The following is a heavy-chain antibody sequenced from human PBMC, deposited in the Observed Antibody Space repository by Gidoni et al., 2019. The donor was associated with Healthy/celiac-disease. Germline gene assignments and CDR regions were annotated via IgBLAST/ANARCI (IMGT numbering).Heavy chain of an antibody. J-gene: IGHJ4*02. V-gene: IGHV1-24*01. D-gene: IGHD6-6*01. CDR3: ATARPIAARRWPPSTYFDY. CDR2: FDPEDGET. CDR1: GYPLTALS. Sequence: QVQLVQSGAEVKKPGASVKVSCKVSGYPLTALSMHWVRQAPGKGLEWMGGFDPEDGETIYAQKFQGRVTMTEDTATDTAYMELSSLRSEDTAVYYCATARPIAARRWPPSTYFDYWGQGTLVTVSS.